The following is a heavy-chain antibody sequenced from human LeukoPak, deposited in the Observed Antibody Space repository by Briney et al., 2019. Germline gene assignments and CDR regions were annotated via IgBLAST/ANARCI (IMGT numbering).Heavy chain of an antibody. CDR1: GGSFRGYY. J-gene: IGHJ6*04. V-gene: IGHV4-34*01. Sequence: SETLSLTCAVYGGSFRGYYWSWIRQPPGKGLEWIGEINHSGSTNYNPSLKSRVTISVDTSKNQFSLKLSSVTAADTAVYYCARPGRDILTGYYRPVKWDYYYGMDVWGKGTTVTVSS. CDR2: INHSGST. CDR3: ARPGRDILTGYYRPVKWDYYYGMDV. D-gene: IGHD3-9*01.